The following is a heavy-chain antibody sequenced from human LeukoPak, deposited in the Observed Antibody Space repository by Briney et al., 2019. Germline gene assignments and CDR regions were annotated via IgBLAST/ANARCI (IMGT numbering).Heavy chain of an antibody. CDR3: AKAYCGGDCYSGPNQRKLNVDY. V-gene: IGHV3-23*01. CDR2: ISGSGGST. Sequence: GGSLRLSCAASGFTFSSYAMSWVRQAPGKGLEWVSAISGSGGSTYYADSVKGRFTISRDNSKNTLYLQMNSLRAEDTAVYYCAKAYCGGDCYSGPNQRKLNVDYWGQGTLVTVSS. J-gene: IGHJ4*02. CDR1: GFTFSSYA. D-gene: IGHD2-21*02.